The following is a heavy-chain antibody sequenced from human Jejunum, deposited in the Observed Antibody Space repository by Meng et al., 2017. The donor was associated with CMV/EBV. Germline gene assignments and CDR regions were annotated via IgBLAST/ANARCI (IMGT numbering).Heavy chain of an antibody. J-gene: IGHJ4*02. Sequence: CTVSCGSMESGTHYWSWNRELPGKGLEWIEYIYSSGTVYYNPSLKSRGTISVDTSKNEFALNLNSVTAADTAVYYCARGPRGNSEVDWGQGALVTVSS. V-gene: IGHV4-31*03. CDR1: CGSMESGTHY. D-gene: IGHD4-23*01. CDR2: IYSSGTV. CDR3: ARGPRGNSEVD.